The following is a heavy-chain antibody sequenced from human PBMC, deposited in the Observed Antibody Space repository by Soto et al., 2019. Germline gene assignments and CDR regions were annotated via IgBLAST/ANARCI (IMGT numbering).Heavy chain of an antibody. Sequence: QLQLQESGPGLVKPSETLSLTCTVSGGSISSSSYYWGWIRQPPGKGLEWIGSIYYSGSTYYNPSLKSRVTISVDTSKNQFSLKLSSVTAADTAVYYCASPRGVTTGGYFDYWGQGTLVTVSS. D-gene: IGHD4-17*01. CDR1: GGSISSSSYY. CDR3: ASPRGVTTGGYFDY. V-gene: IGHV4-39*01. J-gene: IGHJ4*02. CDR2: IYYSGST.